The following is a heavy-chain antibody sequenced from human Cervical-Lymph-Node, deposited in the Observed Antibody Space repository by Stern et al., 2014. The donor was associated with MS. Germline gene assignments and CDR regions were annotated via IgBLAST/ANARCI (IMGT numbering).Heavy chain of an antibody. V-gene: IGHV3-23*04. CDR3: AKDRNGDYVNWFDS. Sequence: EVQLVESGGGLVQPGGSLRLSCAASGFTFNNYAMSWVRQAPGKGLEWVSGISLSDDVTYYADSVKGRFTISRDNSKKTFFLQMNSLRADDTAIYYCAKDRNGDYVNWFDSWGQGTLVTVSS. D-gene: IGHD4-17*01. CDR1: GFTFNNYA. J-gene: IGHJ5*01. CDR2: ISLSDDVT.